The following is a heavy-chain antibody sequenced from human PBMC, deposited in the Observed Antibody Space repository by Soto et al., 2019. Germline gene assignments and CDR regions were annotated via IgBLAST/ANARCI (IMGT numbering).Heavy chain of an antibody. CDR3: ARGIAAADYYFDY. CDR2: IWYDGSNK. Sequence: GGSLRLSCAASGFTFSSYGMHWVRQAPGKGLEWVAVIWYDGSNKYYADSVKGRFTISRDNSKNTLYLQMNSLRAEDTAVYYCARGIAAADYYFDYWGQGTLVTVSS. J-gene: IGHJ4*02. CDR1: GFTFSSYG. D-gene: IGHD6-13*01. V-gene: IGHV3-33*01.